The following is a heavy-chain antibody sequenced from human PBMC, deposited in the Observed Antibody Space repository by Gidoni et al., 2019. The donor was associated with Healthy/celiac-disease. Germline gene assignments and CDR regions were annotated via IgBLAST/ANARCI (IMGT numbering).Heavy chain of an antibody. J-gene: IGHJ5*02. CDR2: IYYSGST. V-gene: IGHV4-39*01. D-gene: IGHD3-10*01. CDR3: ASSYITMVRGVIAWPNWFDP. Sequence: QLQLQESGPGLVKPSETLSLTCTVSGCSISSSSYYLGWIRQPPGKGLEWIGSIYYSGSTYYNPSLKSRVTISVDTSKNQFSLKLSSVTAADTAVYYCASSYITMVRGVIAWPNWFDPWGQGTLVTVSS. CDR1: GCSISSSSYY.